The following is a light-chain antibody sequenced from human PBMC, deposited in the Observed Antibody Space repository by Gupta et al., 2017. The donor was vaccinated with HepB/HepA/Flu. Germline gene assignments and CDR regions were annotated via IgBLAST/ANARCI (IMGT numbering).Light chain of an antibody. CDR2: DVT. Sequence: QSALTQPRSVSGSLGQPVTISCTGTSSYVGVYNYVSWYHQDPGKAPKLILYDVTKPPSGVPDRFSGSKSGNTASLTISGLQAEDEAEYYCCSYAGSYPVVFGGGTKLTVL. CDR3: CSYAGSYPVV. V-gene: IGLV2-11*01. CDR1: SSYVGVYNY. J-gene: IGLJ3*02.